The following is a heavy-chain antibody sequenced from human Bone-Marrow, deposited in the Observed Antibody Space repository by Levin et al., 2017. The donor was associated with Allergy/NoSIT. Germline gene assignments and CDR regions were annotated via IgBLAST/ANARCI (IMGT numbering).Heavy chain of an antibody. CDR1: GFTFSRSW. V-gene: IGHV3-7*01. CDR2: IKEDGSEK. J-gene: IGHJ6*02. Sequence: PGGSLRLSCAASGFTFSRSWMNWVRQAPGKGLEWVANIKEDGSEKYYVDSVKGRFTMSRDNAKNSLYLQMNSLRAEDTAVYYCARAYSSGFSGMDVWGQGTTVTVSS. CDR3: ARAYSSGFSGMDV. D-gene: IGHD6-19*01.